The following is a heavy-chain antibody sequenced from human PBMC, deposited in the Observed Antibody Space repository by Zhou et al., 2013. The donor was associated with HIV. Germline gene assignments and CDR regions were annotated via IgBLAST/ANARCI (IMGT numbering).Heavy chain of an antibody. CDR3: AILLWSGTLSFDY. J-gene: IGHJ4*02. CDR2: IVPIFGTA. Sequence: QVQLVQSGAEVKKPGSSVKVSCKASGGTFSNYAFSWVRLAPGQGLEWLGDIVPIFGTANYAQKFQGRVTITTDESTSTAYMELSSLRSEDTAVYYCAILLWSGTLSFDYWGQGTLVTVSS. V-gene: IGHV1-69*05. D-gene: IGHD3-3*01. CDR1: GGTFSNYA.